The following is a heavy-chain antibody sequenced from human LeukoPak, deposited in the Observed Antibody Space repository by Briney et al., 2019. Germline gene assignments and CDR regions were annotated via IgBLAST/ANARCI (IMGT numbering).Heavy chain of an antibody. CDR3: AREDCSSTSCSLSGWFDP. Sequence: SETLSLTCPVSGGSISSGDYYWSWIRQPPGKGLEWIGYIYYSGSTYYNPSLKSRVTISVDTSKNQFSLKLSSVTAADTAVYYCAREDCSSTSCSLSGWFDPWGQGTLVTVSS. D-gene: IGHD2-2*01. J-gene: IGHJ5*02. CDR2: IYYSGST. CDR1: GGSISSGDYY. V-gene: IGHV4-30-4*08.